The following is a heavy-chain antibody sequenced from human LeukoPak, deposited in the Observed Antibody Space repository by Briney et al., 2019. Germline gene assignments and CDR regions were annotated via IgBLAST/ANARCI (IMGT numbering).Heavy chain of an antibody. Sequence: SETLSLTCTVSGGSISSYYWSWIRQPPGKGLEWIGYIYYSGSTNYNPSLKSRVTISVDTSKNQFSLKLSSVTAADTAVYYCAKGSGSSAYPFDYWGQGTLVTVSS. CDR1: GGSISSYY. J-gene: IGHJ4*02. CDR3: AKGSGSSAYPFDY. CDR2: IYYSGST. D-gene: IGHD3-10*01. V-gene: IGHV4-59*01.